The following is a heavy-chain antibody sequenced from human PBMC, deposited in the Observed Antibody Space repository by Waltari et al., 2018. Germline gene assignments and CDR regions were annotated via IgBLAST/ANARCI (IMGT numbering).Heavy chain of an antibody. D-gene: IGHD6-6*01. J-gene: IGHJ4*02. Sequence: QLQLQESGPGLVKPSETLSLTCTVSGCSLSSSSYYWGWIRQPPGKGLEWIGSIYYSGSTYYNPSLKSRVTISVDTSKNQFSLKLSSVTAADTAVYYCARLRLSIAARRGFDYWGQGTLVTVSS. V-gene: IGHV4-39*01. CDR3: ARLRLSIAARRGFDY. CDR2: IYYSGST. CDR1: GCSLSSSSYY.